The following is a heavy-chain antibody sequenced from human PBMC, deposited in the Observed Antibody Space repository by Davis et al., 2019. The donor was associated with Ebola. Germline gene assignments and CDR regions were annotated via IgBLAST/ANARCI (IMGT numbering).Heavy chain of an antibody. V-gene: IGHV3-73*01. CDR3: TRGNYDFWSGYHDY. D-gene: IGHD3-3*01. J-gene: IGHJ4*02. Sequence: GASLKISCAASGFIFSGSAMYWVRQASGKGLEWVWRITSNANSYATPYAASVIGRITITRDDSKNMAYLQMNSLKTEDTDLYYCTRGNYDFWSGYHDYWGQGTLVTVSS. CDR1: GFIFSGSA. CDR2: ITSNANSYAT.